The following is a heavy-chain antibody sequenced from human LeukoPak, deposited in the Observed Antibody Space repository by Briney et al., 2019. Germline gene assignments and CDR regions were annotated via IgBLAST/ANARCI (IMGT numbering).Heavy chain of an antibody. D-gene: IGHD1-26*01. V-gene: IGHV3-21*01. Sequence: GGSLRLSCTASGFTFSGYSMNWIRQAPGKGLEWVSSFGTRSTSIYHAGSVKGRFAISRDNAKNTLFLQMNSLRAEDTAVYYCVRDGVGAPPFDYWGQGTLVTVSS. CDR3: VRDGVGAPPFDY. CDR1: GFTFSGYS. J-gene: IGHJ4*02. CDR2: FGTRSTSI.